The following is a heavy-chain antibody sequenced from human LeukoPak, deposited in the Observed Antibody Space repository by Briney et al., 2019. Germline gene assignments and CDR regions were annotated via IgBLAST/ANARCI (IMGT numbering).Heavy chain of an antibody. V-gene: IGHV4-34*01. Sequence: SETLSLTCTVSGGSISSYYWSWIRQPPGKGLEWIGEINHSGSTNYNPSLKSRVTISVDTSKNQFSLKLSSVTAADTAVYYCARVRLRDSPYYYYYGMDVWGQGTTVTVSS. CDR1: GGSISSYY. D-gene: IGHD5-12*01. CDR3: ARVRLRDSPYYYYYGMDV. CDR2: INHSGST. J-gene: IGHJ6*02.